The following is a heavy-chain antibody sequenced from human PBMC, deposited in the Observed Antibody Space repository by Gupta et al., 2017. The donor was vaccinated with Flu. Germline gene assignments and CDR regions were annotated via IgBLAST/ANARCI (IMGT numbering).Heavy chain of an antibody. J-gene: IGHJ4*02. CDR2: IWYDGSNK. Sequence: QVQLVESGGGVVQPGRSLRLSCAASGFTFSSYGMHWVRQAPGKGLEWVAVIWYDGSNKYHADSVKGRFTISRDNSKNTLYLQMNSLRAEDTAVYYCARGTLYYDYVWGSYGYWGQGTLVTVSS. V-gene: IGHV3-33*01. CDR3: ARGTLYYDYVWGSYGY. CDR1: GFTFSSYG. D-gene: IGHD3-16*01.